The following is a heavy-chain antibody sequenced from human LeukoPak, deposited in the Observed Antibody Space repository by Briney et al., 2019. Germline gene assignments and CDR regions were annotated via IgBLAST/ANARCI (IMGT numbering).Heavy chain of an antibody. CDR1: GFTFSSYG. CDR2: ISYDGSNK. CDR3: AKIGVRTYYYDGSGYFRDY. V-gene: IGHV3-30*18. Sequence: GGSLRLSCAASGFTFSSYGMHWVSQAPDKGLEWVAVISYDGSNKYYADSVKGRLTICRDNSKNALYLQMNSLRAEDTAVYYCAKIGVRTYYYDGSGYFRDYWGQGTLGTVSS. D-gene: IGHD3-22*01. J-gene: IGHJ4*02.